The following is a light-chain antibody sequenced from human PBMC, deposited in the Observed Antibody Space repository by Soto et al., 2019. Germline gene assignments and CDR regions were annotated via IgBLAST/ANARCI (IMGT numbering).Light chain of an antibody. J-gene: IGLJ1*01. V-gene: IGLV2-14*01. CDR1: GSDIGAYNY. CDR3: SSFTTSYFYV. Sequence: QSVLTQPASVSGSPGQSITISCTGSGSDIGAYNYVSWYQQHPGKAPKLLIHGVTRRPSGVSSRFSDSKSAYTASLTISGLQAEEEANYYCSSFTTSYFYVFGTGTKLTVL. CDR2: GVT.